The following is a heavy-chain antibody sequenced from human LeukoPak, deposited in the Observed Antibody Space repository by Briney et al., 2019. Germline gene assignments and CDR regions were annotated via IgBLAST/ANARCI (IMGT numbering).Heavy chain of an antibody. CDR3: AKAIGGVRGYFDY. V-gene: IGHV3-23*01. CDR2: ISGSGGST. CDR1: GFTFSSYA. Sequence: GGSLRLSCAASGFTFSSYAMSWVRQAPGKGLEWVSAISGSGGSTYYADSVKGRFTISRDNSKNTLYLQMNSLRAEDTAVYYRAKAIGGVRGYFDYWGQGTLVTVSS. J-gene: IGHJ4*02. D-gene: IGHD3-16*01.